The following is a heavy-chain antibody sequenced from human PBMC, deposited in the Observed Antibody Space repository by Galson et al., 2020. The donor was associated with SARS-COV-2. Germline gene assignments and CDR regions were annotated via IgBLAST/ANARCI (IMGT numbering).Heavy chain of an antibody. V-gene: IGHV3-30*04. CDR2: ISYDGSNK. J-gene: IGHJ4*02. Sequence: GESLKISCAASGFTFSSYAMHWVRQAPGKGLEWVAVISYDGSNKYYADSVKGRFTISRDNSKNTLYLQMNSLRAEDTAVYYCAREGEVGATRSFDYWGQGTLVTVSS. CDR3: AREGEVGATRSFDY. CDR1: GFTFSSYA. D-gene: IGHD1-26*01.